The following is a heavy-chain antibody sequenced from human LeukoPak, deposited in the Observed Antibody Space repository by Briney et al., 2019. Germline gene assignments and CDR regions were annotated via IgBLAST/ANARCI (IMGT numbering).Heavy chain of an antibody. CDR1: GFTFSSYG. D-gene: IGHD6-13*01. CDR2: IWYDGSNK. Sequence: GGSLRLSCAASGFTFSSYGMHWVRQASGKGLEWVAVIWYDGSNKYYADSVKGRFTISRDNSKNTLYLQMNSLRAEDTAVYYCARDQRESSSWYVVMGYWGQGTLVTVSS. J-gene: IGHJ4*02. CDR3: ARDQRESSSWYVVMGY. V-gene: IGHV3-33*01.